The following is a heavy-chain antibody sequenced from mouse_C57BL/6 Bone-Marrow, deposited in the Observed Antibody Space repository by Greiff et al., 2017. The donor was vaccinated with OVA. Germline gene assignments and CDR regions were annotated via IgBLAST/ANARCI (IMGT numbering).Heavy chain of an antibody. J-gene: IGHJ4*01. CDR3: ARGGYDYDWDYYAMDY. Sequence: EVQLQQSVAELVRPGASVKLSCTASGFNIKNTYMHWVKQRPEQGLEWIGRIDPANGNTKYAAKFKGKATMTADTSSNTAYLQLSSLTSEDTDIYYCARGGYDYDWDYYAMDYWGQGTSVTVSS. V-gene: IGHV14-3*01. D-gene: IGHD2-4*01. CDR1: GFNIKNTY. CDR2: IDPANGNT.